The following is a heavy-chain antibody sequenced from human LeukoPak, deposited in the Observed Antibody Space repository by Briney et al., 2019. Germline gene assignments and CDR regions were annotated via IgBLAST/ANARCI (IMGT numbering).Heavy chain of an antibody. CDR3: ARTSSGWYYFDY. D-gene: IGHD6-19*01. J-gene: IGHJ4*02. Sequence: ASVKVSCKASGYTFTGYYMHWVRQAPGQGLEWMGWISAYNGNTNYAQKLQGRVTMTTDTSTSTAYRELRSLRSDDTAVYHCARTSSGWYYFDYCGQGTLVTVSS. CDR2: ISAYNGNT. CDR1: GYTFTGYY. V-gene: IGHV1-18*01.